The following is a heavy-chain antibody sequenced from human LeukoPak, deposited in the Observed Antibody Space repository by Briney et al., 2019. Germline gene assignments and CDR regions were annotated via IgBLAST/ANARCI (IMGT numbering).Heavy chain of an antibody. V-gene: IGHV3-7*01. CDR1: GFTFSDYW. CDR3: ATEGTDGRGSFGWFDS. J-gene: IGHJ5*01. CDR2: IKEDGSVK. D-gene: IGHD3-10*01. Sequence: GGSLRLSCVASGFTFSDYWMTWVRQAPGKGLEWGANIKEDGSVKYYVDSVKGRFTISRDNAKNSLHLQLNSLRVEDTAVYYCATEGTDGRGSFGWFDSWGQGTLVTVSS.